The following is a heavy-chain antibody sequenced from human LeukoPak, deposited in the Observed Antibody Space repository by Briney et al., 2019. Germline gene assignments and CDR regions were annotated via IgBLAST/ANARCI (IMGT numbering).Heavy chain of an antibody. J-gene: IGHJ1*01. D-gene: IGHD5-24*01. CDR3: AKGGVPMATSLIHH. Sequence: GGSLRLSCAASGFTFSIDTMTWVRQAPGKGLEWVSSISGDGRSTHRADSVKGRFAISRDDSKNTLYLQMNSLGADDTAVYYCAKGGVPMATSLIHHWGQGTLVIVSS. V-gene: IGHV3-23*01. CDR2: ISGDGRST. CDR1: GFTFSIDT.